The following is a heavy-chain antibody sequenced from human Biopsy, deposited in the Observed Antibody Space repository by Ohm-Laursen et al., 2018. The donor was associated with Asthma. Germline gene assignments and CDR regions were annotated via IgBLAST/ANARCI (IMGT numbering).Heavy chain of an antibody. J-gene: IGHJ6*02. V-gene: IGHV4-30-4*01. Sequence: SQALSLTCAVGGAYIGSRDHHWSWIRQSPGTGLEWIGFVFWSGTTHYNRSLERRLSISIDTTRNEFSMTLRSVTAAGTAVYFCARVASYGDLYFGIDVWGPGTTVSVSS. D-gene: IGHD4-17*01. CDR1: GAYIGSRDHH. CDR3: ARVASYGDLYFGIDV. CDR2: VFWSGTT.